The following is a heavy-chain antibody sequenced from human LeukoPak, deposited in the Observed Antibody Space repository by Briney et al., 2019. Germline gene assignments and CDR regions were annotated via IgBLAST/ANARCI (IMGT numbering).Heavy chain of an antibody. V-gene: IGHV4-59*01. CDR2: IYYSGST. CDR1: GGSISSYY. Sequence: SETLSLTCTVSGGSISSYYWSWIRQPPGKRLEWIGYIYYSGSTNYNPSLKSRVTISVDTSKNQFSLKLSSVTAADTAVYYCARRARRQSFEYWGQGTLVTVSS. J-gene: IGHJ4*02. CDR3: ARRARRQSFEY.